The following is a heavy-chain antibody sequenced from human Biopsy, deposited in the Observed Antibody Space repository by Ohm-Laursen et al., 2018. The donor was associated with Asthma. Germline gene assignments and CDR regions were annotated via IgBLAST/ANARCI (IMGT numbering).Heavy chain of an antibody. CDR3: AKERYYDFWSGYPI. CDR2: IKQDGSEK. CDR1: GFTFSSYW. J-gene: IGHJ3*02. Sequence: SLRLSCTASGFTFSSYWMSWVRQAPGKGLEWVANIKQDGSEKYYVDSVKGRFTISRDNAKNSLYLQMNSLRAEDTAVYYSAKERYYDFWSGYPIWGQGTMVTVSS. D-gene: IGHD3-3*01. V-gene: IGHV3-7*01.